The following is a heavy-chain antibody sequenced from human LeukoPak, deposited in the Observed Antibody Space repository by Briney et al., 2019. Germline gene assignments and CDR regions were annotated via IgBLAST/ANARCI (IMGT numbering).Heavy chain of an antibody. V-gene: IGHV3-30*04. CDR1: GFTFANYV. CDR2: TSPDESLK. D-gene: IGHD2/OR15-2a*01. J-gene: IGHJ4*02. CDR3: TRNPILGALDYLDY. Sequence: GGSLRLSCAASGFTFANYVTHWVRQAPGKGLEWVAVTSPDESLKFYGDSVKGRFTISRDNSKNTMYLQMNNLREEDTAVYYGTRNPILGALDYLDYGGKGTLVTVSS.